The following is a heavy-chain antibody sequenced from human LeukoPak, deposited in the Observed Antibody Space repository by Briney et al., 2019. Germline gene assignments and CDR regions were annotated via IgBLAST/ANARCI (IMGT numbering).Heavy chain of an antibody. V-gene: IGHV3-23*01. J-gene: IGHJ4*02. Sequence: PGGSLRLSCAASGFTFRNYGMSWVRQAPGKGLEWVSAISGDAADIFYADSAKGRFTISRDNSKNTLYLQMNSLRAEDTAVYYCAKDSRYYYDSSGFHQYYFDYWGQGTLVTVSS. CDR1: GFTFRNYG. CDR2: ISGDAADI. D-gene: IGHD3-22*01. CDR3: AKDSRYYYDSSGFHQYYFDY.